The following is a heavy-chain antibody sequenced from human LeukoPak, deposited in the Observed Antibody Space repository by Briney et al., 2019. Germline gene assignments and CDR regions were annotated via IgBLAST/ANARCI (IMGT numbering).Heavy chain of an antibody. V-gene: IGHV1-45*02. D-gene: IGHD2-15*01. CDR2: ITPFNGNT. CDR3: ARSYCSGGSCYEDDAFDI. CDR1: GYTFTYRY. Sequence: GASVKVSCKASGYTFTYRYLHWVRQAPGQALEGMGWITPFNGNTNYEQKFQDRVTITRDRSMSTAYMELSSLRSEDTAMYYCARSYCSGGSCYEDDAFDIWGQGAMVTVSS. J-gene: IGHJ3*02.